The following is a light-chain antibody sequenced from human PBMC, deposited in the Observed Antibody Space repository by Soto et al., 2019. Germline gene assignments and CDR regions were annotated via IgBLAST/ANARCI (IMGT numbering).Light chain of an antibody. CDR3: LQYQKRPLT. Sequence: DIQMTQSPPSLPASVGDRVTITCQATQDISKFLNWYQHKPGRAPKLLIYDASILQIGVPARFSGTRSGTHFTFTISSLQPEDIATYYCLQYQKRPLTFGGGTKVE. V-gene: IGKV1-33*01. J-gene: IGKJ4*01. CDR1: QDISKF. CDR2: DAS.